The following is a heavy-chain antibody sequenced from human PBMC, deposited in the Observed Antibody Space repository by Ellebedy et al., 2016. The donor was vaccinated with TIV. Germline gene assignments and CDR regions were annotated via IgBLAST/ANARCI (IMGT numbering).Heavy chain of an antibody. CDR3: ARGTLVLLWFGDDSNWFDP. D-gene: IGHD3-10*01. Sequence: ASVKVSCXASGYTFTSYGISWVRQAPGQGLEWMGWISAYNGNTNYAQKLQGRVTMTTDTSTSTAYMELRSLRSDDTAVYYCARGTLVLLWFGDDSNWFDPWGQGTLVTVSS. CDR1: GYTFTSYG. J-gene: IGHJ5*02. V-gene: IGHV1-18*01. CDR2: ISAYNGNT.